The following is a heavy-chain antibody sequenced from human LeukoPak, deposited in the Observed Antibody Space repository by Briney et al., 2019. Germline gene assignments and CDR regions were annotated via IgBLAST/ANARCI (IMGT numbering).Heavy chain of an antibody. J-gene: IGHJ6*03. CDR3: AREGLGEVTIFPVHYYYYYMDV. V-gene: IGHV3-7*01. Sequence: GESLRLSCAASGFSFTTYWMGWVRQAPGKGLEWVANIKQDGTEKYYVDSVMGRFTISRDNAKNSLYLQMNSLRAEDTAVYYCAREGLGEVTIFPVHYYYYYMDVWGKGTKVTVSS. D-gene: IGHD3-3*01. CDR1: GFSFTTYW. CDR2: IKQDGTEK.